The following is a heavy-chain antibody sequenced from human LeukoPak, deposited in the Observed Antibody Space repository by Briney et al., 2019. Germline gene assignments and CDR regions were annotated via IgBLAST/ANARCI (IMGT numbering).Heavy chain of an antibody. Sequence: SETLSLTCAVYGGSFSGYYWSWIRQPPGKGLEWIGEINHSGSTNYNPSLKSRVTISVDTSKNQFSLKLSSVTAADTAVYYCARRSSGYYLWGQGTLVTVSS. V-gene: IGHV4-34*01. D-gene: IGHD3-22*01. CDR2: INHSGST. CDR1: GGSFSGYY. J-gene: IGHJ5*02. CDR3: ARRSSGYYL.